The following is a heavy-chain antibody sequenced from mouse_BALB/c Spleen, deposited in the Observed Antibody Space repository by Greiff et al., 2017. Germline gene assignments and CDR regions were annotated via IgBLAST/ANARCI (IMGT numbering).Heavy chain of an antibody. V-gene: IGHV3-2*02. J-gene: IGHJ4*01. CDR2: ISYSGST. Sequence: EVQLQQSGPGLVKPSQSLSLTCTVTGYSITSDYAWNWIRQFPGNKLEWMGYISYSGSTSYNPSLKSRISITRDTSKNQFFLQLNSVTTEDTATYYCARHNLAMDYWGQGTSVTVSS. CDR1: GYSITSDYA. D-gene: IGHD1-3*01. CDR3: ARHNLAMDY.